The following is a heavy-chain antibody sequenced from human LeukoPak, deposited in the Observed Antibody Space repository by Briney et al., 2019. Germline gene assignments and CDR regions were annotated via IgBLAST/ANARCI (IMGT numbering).Heavy chain of an antibody. Sequence: ASVKVSCKASGYTFTSYDINWVRQATGQGLEWMGWMNPNNGNTDYAQKFQGRVTTTSNTSIRTAYMELSSLKSEDTAVYYCVRSPRDSNLDYWGQGTLVTVSS. CDR1: GYTFTSYD. V-gene: IGHV1-8*01. D-gene: IGHD2-15*01. CDR3: VRSPRDSNLDY. CDR2: MNPNNGNT. J-gene: IGHJ4*02.